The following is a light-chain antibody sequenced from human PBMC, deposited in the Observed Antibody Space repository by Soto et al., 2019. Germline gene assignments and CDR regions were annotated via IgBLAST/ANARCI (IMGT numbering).Light chain of an antibody. CDR1: QSVSSY. CDR2: DAS. Sequence: EILLTQSPATVSLSPGERATLSCRASQSVSSYLAWYQQKPGQAPRLLIYDASNRATGIPARFSGSGSGTDFTLIISSLEQADFAVYYCQQRSNCPPITSGQGTRPEIK. CDR3: QQRSNCPPIT. V-gene: IGKV3-11*01. J-gene: IGKJ5*01.